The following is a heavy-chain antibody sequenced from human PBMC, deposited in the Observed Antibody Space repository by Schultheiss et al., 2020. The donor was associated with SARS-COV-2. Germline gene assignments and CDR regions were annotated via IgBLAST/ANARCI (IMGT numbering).Heavy chain of an antibody. Sequence: GSLRLSCAASGFTFDDYTMHWVRQAPGKGLEWIGQVSHSGATHYSPSLKRRVTISVDTSKSQFSLRLRSVTAADTAIYFCSRGRTSVIPSPVLGLGPLYFSYYMDVWGKGTTVTVSS. CDR1: GFTFDDYT. D-gene: IGHD6-19*01. CDR3: SRGRTSVIPSPVLGLGPLYFSYYMDV. V-gene: IGHV4-34*01. CDR2: VSHSGAT. J-gene: IGHJ6*03.